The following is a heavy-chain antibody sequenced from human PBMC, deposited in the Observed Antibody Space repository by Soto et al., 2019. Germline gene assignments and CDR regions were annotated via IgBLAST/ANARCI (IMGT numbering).Heavy chain of an antibody. Sequence: SETLSLTCTVSGGSISSYYWSWIRQPPGKGLEWIGYIYYNGSTNYNPSLKSRVTISVDTSKNQFSLKLSSVTAADTAVYYCARDYYGSGSYYNYYYGMDVWGQGTTVTVSS. CDR3: ARDYYGSGSYYNYYYGMDV. D-gene: IGHD3-10*01. V-gene: IGHV4-59*01. J-gene: IGHJ6*02. CDR1: GGSISSYY. CDR2: IYYNGST.